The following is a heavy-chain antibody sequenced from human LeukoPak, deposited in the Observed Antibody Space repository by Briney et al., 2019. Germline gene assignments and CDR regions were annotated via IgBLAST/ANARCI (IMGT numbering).Heavy chain of an antibody. CDR2: IYSGGST. D-gene: IGHD3-3*01. J-gene: IGHJ4*02. Sequence: SETLSLTCTVSGGSISSYYWSWIRQPAGKGLQWIGRIYSGGSTNYNPSLKSRVTMSVDTSKNQFSLRLSSVTAADTAVYYCARDLGFWSGPDYWGQGTLVTVSS. CDR3: ARDLGFWSGPDY. CDR1: GGSISSYY. V-gene: IGHV4-4*07.